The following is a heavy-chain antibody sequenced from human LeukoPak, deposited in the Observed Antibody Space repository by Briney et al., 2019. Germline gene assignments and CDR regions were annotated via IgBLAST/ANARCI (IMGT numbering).Heavy chain of an antibody. CDR2: ISRDGSNK. CDR1: GFIFSSYG. J-gene: IGHJ4*02. CDR3: AKAMYADYDSSDL. D-gene: IGHD3-22*01. V-gene: IGHV3-30*18. Sequence: SGGSLRLSCAASGFIFSSYGMHWVRQAPGKGLEWVAVISRDGSNKYYADSVKGRFTISRDNSKNTLYLQMNSLRGEDTAVYYCAKAMYADYDSSDLWGQGTLVTVSS.